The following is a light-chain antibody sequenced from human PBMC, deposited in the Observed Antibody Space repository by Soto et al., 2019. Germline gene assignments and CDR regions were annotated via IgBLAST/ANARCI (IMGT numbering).Light chain of an antibody. J-gene: IGKJ1*01. CDR1: QAISW. Sequence: DIQMTQSPSTLSASVGDRVSITCRASQAISWLAWYQQKPGKAPKPLIYRASTLERGVPSRFSGSGSGTEFPLTISSLQPDDFATYYCQDYSTDSRTFGQGTRVEIK. CDR2: RAS. V-gene: IGKV1-5*03. CDR3: QDYSTDSRT.